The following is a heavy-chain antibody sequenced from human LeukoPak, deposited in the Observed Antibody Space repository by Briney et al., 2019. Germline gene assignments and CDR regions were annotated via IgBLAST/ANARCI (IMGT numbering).Heavy chain of an antibody. CDR1: GYTFTGYY. CDR3: ARSPPFDAFDI. CDR2: INPNSGGT. Sequence: GASVNVSCKASGYTFTGYYMHWVRQAPGQGLEWMGWINPNSGGTNYAQKFQGWVTMTRDTSISTAYMELSRLRSDDTAVYYCARSPPFDAFDIWGQGTMVTVSS. J-gene: IGHJ3*02. V-gene: IGHV1-2*04.